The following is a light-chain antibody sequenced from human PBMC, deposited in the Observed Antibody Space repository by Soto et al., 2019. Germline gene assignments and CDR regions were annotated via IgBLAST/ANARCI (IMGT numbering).Light chain of an antibody. V-gene: IGKV3-20*01. J-gene: IGKJ1*01. Sequence: EIVLTQSPGTLSLSPGERATLSCRASQSVSSRYLGWYQQKPDQAPRLLIYGASSRTTGIPDRFSGSGSGTDFTLTISRLEPEDFAVYFCQQYGSSPTFGQGTKVEIK. CDR2: GAS. CDR3: QQYGSSPT. CDR1: QSVSSRY.